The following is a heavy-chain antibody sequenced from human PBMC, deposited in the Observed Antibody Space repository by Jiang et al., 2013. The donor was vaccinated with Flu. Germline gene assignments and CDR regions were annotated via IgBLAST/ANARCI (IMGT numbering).Heavy chain of an antibody. CDR2: ISGSGGST. CDR1: GFTFSSYA. Sequence: LESGGGLVQPGGSLRLSCAASGFTFSSYAMSWVRQAPGKGLEWVSAISGSGGSTYYADSVKGRFTISRDNSKNTLYLQMNSLRAEDTAVYYCAKGWFGELFKDWFDPWGQGTLVTVSS. D-gene: IGHD3-10*01. V-gene: IGHV3-23*01. J-gene: IGHJ5*02. CDR3: AKGWFGELFKDWFDP.